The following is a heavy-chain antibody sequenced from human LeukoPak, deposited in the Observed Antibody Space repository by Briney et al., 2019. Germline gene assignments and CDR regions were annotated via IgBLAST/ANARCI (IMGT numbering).Heavy chain of an antibody. CDR2: ISGSGGST. CDR1: GFTFSSYA. Sequence: PGGSLRLSCAASGFTFSSYAMSWVRQAPGKGLEWVSAISGSGGSTYYADSVKGRFTISRDNSKNTLYLQVNSLRAEDTAVYYCAKAPYYDFWSSNNWFDPWGQGTLVTVSS. D-gene: IGHD3-3*01. CDR3: AKAPYYDFWSSNNWFDP. V-gene: IGHV3-23*01. J-gene: IGHJ5*02.